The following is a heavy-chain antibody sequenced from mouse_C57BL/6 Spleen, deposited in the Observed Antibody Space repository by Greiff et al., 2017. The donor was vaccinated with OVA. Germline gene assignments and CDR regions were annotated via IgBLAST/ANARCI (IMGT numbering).Heavy chain of an antibody. V-gene: IGHV5-4*03. Sequence: EVMLVESGGGLVKPGGSLKLSCAASGFTFSSYAMSWVRQTPEKSLEWVATISDGGSYNNYPHNVKGRFTISTDKAKNNLYLQMSHLKSEDTAMYYCARGDYPNCFDYWGQGTTLTASS. CDR1: GFTFSSYA. D-gene: IGHD2-4*01. J-gene: IGHJ2*01. CDR2: ISDGGSYN. CDR3: ARGDYPNCFDY.